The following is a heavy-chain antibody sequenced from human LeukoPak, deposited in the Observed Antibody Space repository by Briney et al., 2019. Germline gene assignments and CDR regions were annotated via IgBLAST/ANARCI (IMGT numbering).Heavy chain of an antibody. CDR1: GGSISSYY. Sequence: SETLSLTCTVSGGSISSYYWSWSRQPPGKGLEWVGYIYYSGSTNYNPSLKSRVTISVDTSKNQFSLKLSSVTAADTAVYYCARGHTRYYFDYWGQGTLVTVPS. CDR3: ARGHTRYYFDY. D-gene: IGHD1-1*01. CDR2: IYYSGST. V-gene: IGHV4-59*01. J-gene: IGHJ4*02.